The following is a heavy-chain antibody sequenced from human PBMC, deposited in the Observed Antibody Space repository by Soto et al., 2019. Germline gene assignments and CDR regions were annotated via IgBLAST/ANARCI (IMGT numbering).Heavy chain of an antibody. CDR2: IYYSGST. J-gene: IGHJ5*02. V-gene: IGHV4-59*01. CDR1: GDSISSSF. D-gene: IGHD3-16*01. Sequence: SETLSLTCNISGDSISSSFWSWIRQPPGGRLEWIGYIYYSGSTNYNPSFKSRVTISVDTSKNQFSLKLSSVTAADTAVYYCARDGGGGYNWFDPWGQGTLVTVSS. CDR3: ARDGGGGYNWFDP.